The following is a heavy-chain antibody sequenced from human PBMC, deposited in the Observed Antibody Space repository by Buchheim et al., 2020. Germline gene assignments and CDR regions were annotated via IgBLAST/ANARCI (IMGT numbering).Heavy chain of an antibody. CDR2: ISYDGSDK. CDR1: GFTFSSYG. Sequence: QVQLVESGGGVVQPGRSLRLSCAASGFTFSSYGMHWVRQAPGKGLEWVAVISYDGSDKYYADSVKGRFNISRDNYKNTLYLQMNSLRAEDTAVYYCAKDRHRYCSSTSCSVGDYWGQGTL. D-gene: IGHD2-2*01. V-gene: IGHV3-30*18. CDR3: AKDRHRYCSSTSCSVGDY. J-gene: IGHJ4*02.